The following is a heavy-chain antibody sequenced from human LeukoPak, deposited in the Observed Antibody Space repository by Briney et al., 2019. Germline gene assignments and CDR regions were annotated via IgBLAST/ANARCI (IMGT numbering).Heavy chain of an antibody. V-gene: IGHV3-30*18. J-gene: IGHJ4*02. CDR1: GFTFSSYG. Sequence: GGSLRLSCAASGFTFSSYGMHWVRQAPGKGLEWVAVISYDGTNKYYADSVKGRFTISRDNPKNTLYLQMNSLRAEDTAVYYCAKDRAGYYDSSGYYLDYWGQGTLVTVSS. D-gene: IGHD3-22*01. CDR3: AKDRAGYYDSSGYYLDY. CDR2: ISYDGTNK.